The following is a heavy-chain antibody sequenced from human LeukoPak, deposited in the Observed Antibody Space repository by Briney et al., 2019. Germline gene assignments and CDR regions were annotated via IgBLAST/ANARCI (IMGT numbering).Heavy chain of an antibody. D-gene: IGHD1-26*01. CDR1: GFTFSTYA. Sequence: GGSLRLSCAASGFTFSTYAMTWVRRAPGKGLEWVSAISAGGGGTYYADSVKGRFTISRDNSKNTLFLQMNSLRAEDTAVYYCAKDYVGVASIDYWGQGTLVTVSS. V-gene: IGHV3-23*01. J-gene: IGHJ4*02. CDR2: ISAGGGGT. CDR3: AKDYVGVASIDY.